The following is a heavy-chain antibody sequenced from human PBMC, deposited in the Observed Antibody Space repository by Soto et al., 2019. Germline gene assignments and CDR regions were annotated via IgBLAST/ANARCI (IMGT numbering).Heavy chain of an antibody. D-gene: IGHD2-21*02. CDR3: ARDGGVWAFDI. CDR1: GFTFSSYG. J-gene: IGHJ3*02. Sequence: QVQLVESGGGVVQPGRSLRLSCAASGFTFSSYGMHWVRQAPGKGLEGVAVIWYDGSNKYYADSVKGRFTISRDNSKNTLYLQMNSLRAEDTAVYYCARDGGVWAFDIWGQGTMVTVSS. CDR2: IWYDGSNK. V-gene: IGHV3-33*01.